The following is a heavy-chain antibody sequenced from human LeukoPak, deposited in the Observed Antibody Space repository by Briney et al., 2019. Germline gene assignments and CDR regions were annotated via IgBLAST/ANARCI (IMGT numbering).Heavy chain of an antibody. J-gene: IGHJ4*02. CDR2: TRNKLKRYTT. CDR3: VRGGRDSSGYYYIDY. D-gene: IGHD3-22*01. V-gene: IGHV3-72*01. Sequence: GGSLRLSCAASGFTFSDHFMDWVRQAPGKGLEWVGRTRNKLKRYTTEYATSVKGRFTISRDDSKNSVYLQMNSLKSEDTAVYYCVRGGRDSSGYYYIDYWGQGTLVTVSS. CDR1: GFTFSDHF.